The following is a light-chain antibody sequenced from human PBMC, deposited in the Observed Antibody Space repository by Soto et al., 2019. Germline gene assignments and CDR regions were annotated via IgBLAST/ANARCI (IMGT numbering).Light chain of an antibody. Sequence: EIVLTQSPATLSLSPGERATLSCRTSQSVSNYLAWYQQKPGQAPRLLIYDASNRATGIPARFSGSGSGTDFTLAISSLQPEDSATYYCLQDINYPWTFGQGTKVDIK. CDR3: LQDINYPWT. V-gene: IGKV3-11*01. CDR1: QSVSNY. J-gene: IGKJ1*01. CDR2: DAS.